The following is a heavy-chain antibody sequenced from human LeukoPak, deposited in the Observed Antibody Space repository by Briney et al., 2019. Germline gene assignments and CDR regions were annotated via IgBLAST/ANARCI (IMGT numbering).Heavy chain of an antibody. CDR1: GFTFSSYG. J-gene: IGHJ6*03. CDR2: ISYDGSNK. V-gene: IGHV3-30*18. CDR3: AKDPARSNYMDV. D-gene: IGHD3-10*01. Sequence: GGSLRLSCAASGFTFSSYGMHWVRQAPGKGLEWVAVISYDGSNKYYADSVKGRFTISRDNSKNTLYLQMNSLTAEDTAVYYCAKDPARSNYMDVWGKGTTVTVSS.